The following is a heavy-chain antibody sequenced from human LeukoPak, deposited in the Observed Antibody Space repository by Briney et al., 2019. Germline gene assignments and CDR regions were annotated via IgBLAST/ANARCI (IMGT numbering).Heavy chain of an antibody. V-gene: IGHV1-24*01. J-gene: IGHJ4*02. CDR1: GYTFTGYY. D-gene: IGHD1-26*01. Sequence: GASVKVSCKASGYTFTGYYMHWVRQAPGKGLEWMGGFDPEDGETIYAQKFQGRVTMTEDTSTDTAYMELSSLRSEDTAVYYCATGPVKYSGSYYYYFDYWGQGTLVTVSS. CDR2: FDPEDGET. CDR3: ATGPVKYSGSYYYYFDY.